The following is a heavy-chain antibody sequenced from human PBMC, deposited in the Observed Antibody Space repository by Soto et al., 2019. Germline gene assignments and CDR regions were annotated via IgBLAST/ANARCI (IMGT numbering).Heavy chain of an antibody. CDR3: AAGEIGGGYYTREPGGY. CDR2: ISYDGSNK. V-gene: IGHV3-30*03. J-gene: IGHJ4*02. Sequence: GGSLRLSCAASGFTFSSYGMHWVRQAPGKGLEWVAVISYDGSNKYYADYVKGRFTISRDNSKNTLYLQMNNLRTEDTAVYYCAAGEIGGGYYTREPGGYWGQGT. CDR1: GFTFSSYG. D-gene: IGHD3-3*01.